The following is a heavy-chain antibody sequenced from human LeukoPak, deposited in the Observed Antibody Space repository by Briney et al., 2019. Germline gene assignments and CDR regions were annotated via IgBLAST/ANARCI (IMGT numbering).Heavy chain of an antibody. CDR2: INPSGGGT. V-gene: IGHV1-46*01. J-gene: IGHJ4*02. Sequence: AGGSLRLSCAASGFTFSSYAMHWVRQAPGQGLEWMGRINPSGGGTSYAQKFQGRVTMTKDMSTSTVYMELSSLRSEDTAVYYCARDQDSIGYGENLYWGQGILVTVSS. D-gene: IGHD5-18*01. CDR1: GFTFSSYA. CDR3: ARDQDSIGYGENLY.